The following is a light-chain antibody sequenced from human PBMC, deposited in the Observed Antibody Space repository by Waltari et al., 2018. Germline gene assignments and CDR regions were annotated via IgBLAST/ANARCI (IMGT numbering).Light chain of an antibody. CDR3: HSRDASGVGGT. CDR2: DKN. J-gene: IGLJ3*02. CDR1: SLRSYY. V-gene: IGLV3-19*01. Sequence: TQDPAVSVAMGQTVRITCQGDSLRSYYASWYRQRPGQAPILVMYDKNNRPSGVPDRFSGSISDNTASLTITGAQAEDEAYYYCHSRDASGVGGTFGGGTKLTVL.